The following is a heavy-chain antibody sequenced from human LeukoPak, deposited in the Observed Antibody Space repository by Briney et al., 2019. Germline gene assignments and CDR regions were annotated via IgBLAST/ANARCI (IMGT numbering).Heavy chain of an antibody. CDR2: INAYNCDT. D-gene: IGHD2-2*01. V-gene: IGHV1-18*01. Sequence: GASVKVSCKASGYTFTNYGVSWVRQAPGQGLEWMGWINAYNCDTHYAQNLQGRLTMNTDTSTSMAFMELRSLRPDDTAVYFCARWGLVAPGTYYYYYMDVWGRGTTVTVSS. CDR3: ARWGLVAPGTYYYYYMDV. CDR1: GYTFTNYG. J-gene: IGHJ6*03.